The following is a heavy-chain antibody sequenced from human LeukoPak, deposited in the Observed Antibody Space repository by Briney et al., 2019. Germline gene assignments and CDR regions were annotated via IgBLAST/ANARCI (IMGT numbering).Heavy chain of an antibody. CDR3: AREVTGEGPLAPHYYYMDV. CDR1: GYTFTGYY. D-gene: IGHD2-8*02. J-gene: IGHJ6*03. CDR2: INPNSGGT. Sequence: ASVKVSCKASGYTFTGYYMHWVRQAPGQGLEWMGWINPNSGGTNYAQKFQGRVTMTRDTSISTAYMELSRLRSDDTAVYYCAREVTGEGPLAPHYYYMDVWGKGTTVTVSS. V-gene: IGHV1-2*02.